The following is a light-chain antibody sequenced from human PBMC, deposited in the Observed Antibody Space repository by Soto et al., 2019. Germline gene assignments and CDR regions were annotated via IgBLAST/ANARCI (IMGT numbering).Light chain of an antibody. J-gene: IGKJ3*01. CDR3: LQHDTYPFS. CDR1: QGINDL. CDR2: AAS. V-gene: IGKV1-17*01. Sequence: DIQMTQSPSSLSASVGDRVTIACRASQGINDLLGWYQQRPGKAPKRLIYAASNLEGGVPSRFSGSGSGTEFTLTISSLQPEDIATYYCLQHDTYPFSFGPGTKVDVK.